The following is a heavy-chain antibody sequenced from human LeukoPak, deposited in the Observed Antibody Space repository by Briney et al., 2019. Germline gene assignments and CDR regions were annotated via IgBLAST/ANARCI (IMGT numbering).Heavy chain of an antibody. Sequence: GASVKVSCKASGYTFTVYYMHWVRQAPGQGLEWMGWINPNSGGTNYAQKFQGRVTMTRDTSISTAYMELSRLRSDATAVYYCARDSGYSSGRGGGLEDYWGQGTLVTVSS. V-gene: IGHV1-2*02. CDR3: ARDSGYSSGRGGGLEDY. J-gene: IGHJ4*02. D-gene: IGHD6-19*01. CDR2: INPNSGGT. CDR1: GYTFTVYY.